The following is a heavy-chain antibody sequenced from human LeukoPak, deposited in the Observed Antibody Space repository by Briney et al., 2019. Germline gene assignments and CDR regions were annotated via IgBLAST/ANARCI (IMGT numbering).Heavy chain of an antibody. Sequence: AGSLRLSCAASGFTFSSYAMSWIRQAPGKGLEWVSAISGSGGSTYYADSVKGRFTISRDNSKTTLYLQMNSLRAEDTAVYYCAKDRVSNWNPLGNCGQGTLVTVSS. V-gene: IGHV3-23*01. J-gene: IGHJ4*02. CDR3: AKDRVSNWNPLGN. D-gene: IGHD1-20*01. CDR1: GFTFSSYA. CDR2: ISGSGGST.